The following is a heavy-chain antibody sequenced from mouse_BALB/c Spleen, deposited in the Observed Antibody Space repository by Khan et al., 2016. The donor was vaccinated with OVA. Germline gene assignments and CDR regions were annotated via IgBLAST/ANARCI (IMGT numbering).Heavy chain of an antibody. CDR2: IYPGSFNT. V-gene: IGHV1S56*01. CDR1: GYTFTTYY. D-gene: IGHD2-4*01. Sequence: QIQLVQSGPDLVKPGASVRISCKASGYTFTTYYIHWVKQRPGQGLEWIGWIYPGSFNTNYSEKFKGKATLTADKSSSTAYMQLSSLTSEDSAVYFCARDDYCLGDAMDYWGQGTSVTVSS. J-gene: IGHJ4*01. CDR3: ARDDYCLGDAMDY.